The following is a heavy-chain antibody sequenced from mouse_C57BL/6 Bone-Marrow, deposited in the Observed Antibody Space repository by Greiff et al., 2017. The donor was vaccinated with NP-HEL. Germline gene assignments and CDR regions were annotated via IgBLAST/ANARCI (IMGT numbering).Heavy chain of an antibody. V-gene: IGHV2-5*01. CDR2: IWRGGST. CDR3: AKKDDYDGSWFAY. CDR1: GFSLTSYG. Sequence: QVQLKESGPGLVQPSQSLSITCTVSGFSLTSYGVHWVRQSPGKGLEWLGVIWRGGSTDYNAAFMSRLSITKDNSKIQVFFKMNSLQADDTAIYYCAKKDDYDGSWFAYWGQGTLVTVSA. J-gene: IGHJ3*01. D-gene: IGHD2-4*01.